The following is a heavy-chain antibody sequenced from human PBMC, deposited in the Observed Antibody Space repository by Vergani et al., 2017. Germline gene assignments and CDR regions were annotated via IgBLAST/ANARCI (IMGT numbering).Heavy chain of an antibody. J-gene: IGHJ4*02. Sequence: QVQLQQWGAGLLKPSETLSLTCAVYGGSFSGYYWSWIRKPPGKGLEWIGEINHSGSTNYNPSLKSRVTISVDTSKNQFSLKLSSVTAADTAVYYCARGRGYCSSTSCYQDYWGQGTLVTVSS. CDR1: GGSFSGYY. CDR2: INHSGST. D-gene: IGHD2-2*01. V-gene: IGHV4-34*01. CDR3: ARGRGYCSSTSCYQDY.